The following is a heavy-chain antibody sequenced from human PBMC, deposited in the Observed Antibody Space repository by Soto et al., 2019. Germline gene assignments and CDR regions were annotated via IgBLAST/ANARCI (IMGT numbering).Heavy chain of an antibody. V-gene: IGHV4-59*01. Sequence: QVQLQESGPGLVKPSETLSLTCTVSGASISSYYCCWIRQPPGRGLEWIGYSNYSGSVNYNPSLKSRVTIPLDTSKLQFSLKLRSVTAADTAVYYCARAASSSWPNWGQGTMVTVS. J-gene: IGHJ4*02. CDR2: SNYSGSV. CDR3: ARAASSSWPN. D-gene: IGHD6-13*01. CDR1: GASISSYY.